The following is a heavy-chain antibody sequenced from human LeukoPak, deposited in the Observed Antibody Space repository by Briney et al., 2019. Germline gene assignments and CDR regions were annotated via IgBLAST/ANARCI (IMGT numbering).Heavy chain of an antibody. CDR3: ARRAYSGSYPLGY. CDR1: GYIFTNYY. CDR2: INPSGGST. J-gene: IGHJ4*02. V-gene: IGHV1-46*01. Sequence: ASVKVSCKASGYIFTNYYTHWVRQAPGQGLEWMGIINPSGGSTSYAQKFQGRVTMTGDTSTSTDYMELSGLRSEDTAVYYCARRAYSGSYPLGYWGQGTLVTVSS. D-gene: IGHD1-26*01.